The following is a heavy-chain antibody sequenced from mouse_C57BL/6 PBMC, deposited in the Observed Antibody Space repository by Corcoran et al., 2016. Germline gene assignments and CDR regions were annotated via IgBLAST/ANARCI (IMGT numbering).Heavy chain of an antibody. D-gene: IGHD1-1*02. V-gene: IGHV9-3*01. J-gene: IGHJ4*01. CDR1: GYTFTTYG. CDR2: INTYSGVP. CDR3: ARGVDYYAMDY. Sequence: QSQLVQSGPELKKPGETVKISCKASGYTFTTYGMSWVKQAPGKGLKWMGWINTYSGVPTYADDFKGRFAFALETSASTAYLQINNLKNEDTATYFCARGVDYYAMDYWGQGTSVTVSS.